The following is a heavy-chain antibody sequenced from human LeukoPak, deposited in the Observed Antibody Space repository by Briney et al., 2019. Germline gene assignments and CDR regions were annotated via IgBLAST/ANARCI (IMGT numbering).Heavy chain of an antibody. V-gene: IGHV1-3*01. Sequence: GASVKVSCKASGYTFTSYAMHWVRQAPGQRLEWMGWINAGNGNTKYSQKFQGRVTITRDTSASTAYMELSSLRSEDTAVYYCARAGTGSRQTLDYWGQGTLVTVSS. D-gene: IGHD7-27*01. CDR2: INAGNGNT. CDR1: GYTFTSYA. J-gene: IGHJ4*02. CDR3: ARAGTGSRQTLDY.